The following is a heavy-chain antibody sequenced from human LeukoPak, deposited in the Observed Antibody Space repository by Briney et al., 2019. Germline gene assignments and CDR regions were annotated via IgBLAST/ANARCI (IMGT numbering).Heavy chain of an antibody. CDR2: INHSGST. CDR1: GGSFSGYY. V-gene: IGHV4-34*01. J-gene: IGHJ1*01. Sequence: SETLSLTCAVYGGSFSGYYWSWIRQPPGKGLECIGDINHSGSTNYNPSLKSRVTISVDTSKHQLSLKVRSVTGADTAVFYCARVATIAATEEYWGQGTLVTVSS. D-gene: IGHD6-13*01. CDR3: ARVATIAATEEY.